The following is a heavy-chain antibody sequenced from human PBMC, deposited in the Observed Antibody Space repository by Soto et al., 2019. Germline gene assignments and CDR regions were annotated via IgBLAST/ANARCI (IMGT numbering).Heavy chain of an antibody. D-gene: IGHD6-13*01. CDR3: ARGSSGSSSWSFDY. CDR1: GYTFTGYY. CDR2: INPNSGGT. J-gene: IGHJ4*02. Sequence: ASVKVSCKASGYTFTGYYMHWVRQAPGQGLEWMGWINPNSGGTNYAQKFQGWVTMTRDTSISTAYMELSRLRSDETAVYYCARGSSGSSSWSFDYWGQGTLVTVSS. V-gene: IGHV1-2*04.